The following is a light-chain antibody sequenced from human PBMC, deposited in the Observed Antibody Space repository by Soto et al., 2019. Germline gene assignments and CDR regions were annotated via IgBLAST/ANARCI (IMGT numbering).Light chain of an antibody. CDR3: LQDYNYAWT. CDR2: AAY. J-gene: IGKJ1*01. V-gene: IGKV1-6*01. CDR1: QDIGNK. Sequence: ASQMTQSPPSLSASVGDRVTITCRASQDIGNKLGWFQQKPGKAPELLIYAAYNLQSGVPSRFSGSRSGTDFTLTISSLQPEDFATYYCLQDYNYAWTFGQGTKGEIK.